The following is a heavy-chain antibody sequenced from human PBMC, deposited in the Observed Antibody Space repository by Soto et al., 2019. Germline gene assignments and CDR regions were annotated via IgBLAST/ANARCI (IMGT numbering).Heavy chain of an antibody. J-gene: IGHJ3*02. CDR2: IKRKIDGETT. D-gene: IGHD2-2*01. CDR3: AADRYCSSNTCPGAFDI. CDR1: GFAFTHVW. Sequence: EVQQLESGGDLAEPGGSLRLSCAASGFAFTHVWMTWVRQAPGRGLEWVGRIKRKIDGETTNYAAPVKGRFTISRDDAKPTVYLQITSLTTDDSAVYYCAADRYCSSNTCPGAFDIWGQGTTV. V-gene: IGHV3-15*01.